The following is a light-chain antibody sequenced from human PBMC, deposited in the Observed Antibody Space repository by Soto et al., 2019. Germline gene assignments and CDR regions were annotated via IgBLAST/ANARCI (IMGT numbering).Light chain of an antibody. CDR1: RSDVGSYHY. V-gene: IGLV2-14*01. CDR3: TSYTRTRNLL. CDR2: EVS. Sequence: QSALPQPASVSESPGQSIPISCTGTRSDVGSYHYVSWYQHHPGRAPKLIIFEVSHRPSGVSDRFSASKSGNTASLTISGLQTEDEADYYCTSYTRTRNLLFGGGTQLTVL. J-gene: IGLJ2*01.